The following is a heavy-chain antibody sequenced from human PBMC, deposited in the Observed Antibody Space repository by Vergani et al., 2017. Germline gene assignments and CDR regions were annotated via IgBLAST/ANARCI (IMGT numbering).Heavy chain of an antibody. CDR2: IYYSGST. D-gene: IGHD3-16*01. Sequence: QVQLQESGPGLVKPSETLSLTCTVSGGSISSHYWSWIRQPPGKGLEWIGYIYYSGSTNYNPSLKSRVTRSVDTSKNQFSLKLSSVTAADTAVYYCARAVMITFGGVIYYYYGMDVWGQGTTVTVSS. J-gene: IGHJ6*02. CDR1: GGSISSHY. CDR3: ARAVMITFGGVIYYYYGMDV. V-gene: IGHV4-59*11.